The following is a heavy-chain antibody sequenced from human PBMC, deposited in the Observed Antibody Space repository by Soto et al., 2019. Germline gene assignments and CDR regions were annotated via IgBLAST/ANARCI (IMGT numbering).Heavy chain of an antibody. Sequence: ASVKVSCKASGYTFTSYGISWVRQAPGQGLEWMGWISAYNGNTNYAQKLQGRVTMTTDTSTSTAYMELRSLRSDDTAVYYCARIRLWFGEKPKYYGMDVWGQGTTVTVSS. J-gene: IGHJ6*02. V-gene: IGHV1-18*01. CDR2: ISAYNGNT. CDR3: ARIRLWFGEKPKYYGMDV. D-gene: IGHD3-10*01. CDR1: GYTFTSYG.